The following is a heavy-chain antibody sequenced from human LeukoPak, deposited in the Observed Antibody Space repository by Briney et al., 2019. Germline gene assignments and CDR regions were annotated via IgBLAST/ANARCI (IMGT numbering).Heavy chain of an antibody. CDR2: IWYGGSNK. CDR1: GFTFSSYG. J-gene: IGHJ3*02. D-gene: IGHD6-19*01. V-gene: IGHV3-33*01. Sequence: GGSLRLSCAASGFTFSSYGMHWVRQAPGKGLEWVAVIWYGGSNKYYADSVKGRFTISRDNSKNTLYLQMNSLRAEDTAVYYCARDPDSSDWYGDAFDIWGQGTMVSVSS. CDR3: ARDPDSSDWYGDAFDI.